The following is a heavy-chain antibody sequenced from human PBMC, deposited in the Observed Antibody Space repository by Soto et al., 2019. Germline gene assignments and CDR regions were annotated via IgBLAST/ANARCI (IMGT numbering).Heavy chain of an antibody. CDR2: INTSGGSP. V-gene: IGHV1-46*01. CDR3: ARGGRHSDYCYYYGMDV. D-gene: IGHD6-25*01. CDR1: GYTFTIYY. J-gene: IGHJ6*02. Sequence: ASVKVSCKAFGYTFTIYYIHWVRQAPGQGLEWMGVINTSGGSPTYAQKFQDRVTMTRDTSTSTVYMELSSLRSKDTAVYYCARGGRHSDYCYYYGMDVWGQCTSVTVSS.